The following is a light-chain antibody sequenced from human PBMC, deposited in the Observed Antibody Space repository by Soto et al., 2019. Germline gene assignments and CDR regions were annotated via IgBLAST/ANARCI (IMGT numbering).Light chain of an antibody. V-gene: IGLV2-8*01. J-gene: IGLJ2*01. CDR3: SSFAGNNNLV. CDR2: DVS. Sequence: QSALTQPPSASGSPGQSVTISCTGTSSDVGGYNSVSWYQQHPGKAPKLMISDVSKRPSGVPDRFSGSKSGNTASLTVSGLQAEDEADYYCSSFAGNNNLVFGGGTKLTVL. CDR1: SSDVGGYNS.